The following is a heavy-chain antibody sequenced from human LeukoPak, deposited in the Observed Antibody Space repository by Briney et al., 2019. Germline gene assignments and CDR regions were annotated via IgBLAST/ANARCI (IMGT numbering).Heavy chain of an antibody. J-gene: IGHJ3*02. CDR3: ARLLITMVRGAPAVEDAFDI. V-gene: IGHV1-2*02. CDR1: GGTFSSYA. D-gene: IGHD3-10*01. CDR2: INPNSGGT. Sequence: GSSVKVSCKASGGTFSSYAISWVRQAPGQGLEWMGWINPNSGGTNYAQKFQGRVTMTRDTSISTAYMELSRLRSDDTAVYYCARLLITMVRGAPAVEDAFDIWGQGTMVTVSS.